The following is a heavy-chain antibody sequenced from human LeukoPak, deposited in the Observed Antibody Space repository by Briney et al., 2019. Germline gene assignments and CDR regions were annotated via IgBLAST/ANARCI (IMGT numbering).Heavy chain of an antibody. Sequence: PGGSLRLSCAASGFTFSGHEMIWVRQAPGKGLEWVAYISSSGNPTHHIDSVKGRFTISRDNAKNSLFLQMNSLRAEDTAVYYCARVLRYCSGGNCYSGGLGYMDAWGKGTTVTISS. J-gene: IGHJ6*03. CDR2: ISSSGNPT. CDR1: GFTFSGHE. V-gene: IGHV3-48*03. CDR3: ARVLRYCSGGNCYSGGLGYMDA. D-gene: IGHD2-15*01.